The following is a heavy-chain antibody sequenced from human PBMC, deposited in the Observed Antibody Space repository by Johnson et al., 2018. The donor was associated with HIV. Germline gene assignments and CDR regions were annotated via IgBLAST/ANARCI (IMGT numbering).Heavy chain of an antibody. V-gene: IGHV3-11*01. CDR2: ISNSAITL. D-gene: IGHD2/OR15-2a*01. CDR3: ARDNNLSSAFDI. Sequence: VQLVESGGGVVRPGGSLRLSCAASGFTFSDYYMSWIRQAPGKGLEWLSYISNSAITLYYADSVKGRFSISRDNAKSSVYLQMNSLRAEDTALYYCARDNNLSSAFDIWGQGTMVSVSS. J-gene: IGHJ3*02. CDR1: GFTFSDYY.